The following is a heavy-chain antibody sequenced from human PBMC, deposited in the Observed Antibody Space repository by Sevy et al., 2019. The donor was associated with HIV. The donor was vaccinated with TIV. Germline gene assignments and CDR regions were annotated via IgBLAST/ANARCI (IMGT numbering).Heavy chain of an antibody. V-gene: IGHV4-34*01. J-gene: IGHJ5*02. CDR1: GGSFSGYY. D-gene: IGHD3-10*01. CDR3: AGGKSPAYYYSSGSQQRAQVDP. Sequence: SESLSLTCAVYGGSFSGYYWSWIRQPPGKGLEWIGEINHSGSTNYNPSLKSRVTISVDTSKNQCSLKLSSVTNADTAVYYCAGGKSPAYYYSSGSQQRAQVDPWGQGTLVTVSS. CDR2: INHSGST.